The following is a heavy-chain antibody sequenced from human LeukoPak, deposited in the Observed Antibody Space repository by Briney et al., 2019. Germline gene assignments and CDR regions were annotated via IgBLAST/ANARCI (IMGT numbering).Heavy chain of an antibody. D-gene: IGHD4-17*01. Sequence: GGSLRLSCAASGLTLSSYAMSWVRQAPGKGLEWLSGISSRGFSTYYADSVKGRFTISRDNSMNTLYLQMSSLRADDTALYYCAKDDDGHHHGVDHWGQGTLVTVSS. J-gene: IGHJ4*02. CDR1: GLTLSSYA. V-gene: IGHV3-23*01. CDR2: ISSRGFST. CDR3: AKDDDGHHHGVDH.